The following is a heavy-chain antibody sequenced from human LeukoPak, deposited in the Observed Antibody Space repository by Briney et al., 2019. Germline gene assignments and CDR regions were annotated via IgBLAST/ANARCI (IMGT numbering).Heavy chain of an antibody. CDR1: GFTLSRHG. CDR3: ARDRLQYDY. CDR2: VSDNGGLK. Sequence: GGSLRLSCAASGFTLSRHGMHWVRQAPGRGLEWLAVVSDNGGLKYYSDSVKGRFTVSRDNAKNSLYLQMNSLRAEDTAVYYCARDRLQYDYWGQGTLVTVSS. J-gene: IGHJ4*02. D-gene: IGHD4-11*01. V-gene: IGHV3-30*03.